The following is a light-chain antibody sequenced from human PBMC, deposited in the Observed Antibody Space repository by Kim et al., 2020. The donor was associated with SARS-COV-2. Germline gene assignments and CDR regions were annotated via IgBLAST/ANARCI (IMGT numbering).Light chain of an antibody. Sequence: VSPGERATLSCRASQSVGSNLAWYQQKPGQAPRLLIYGASTRATGIPARFSGSGSGTEFTLTISSLQSEDFAVYYCQQYNNWPATFGGGTKVDIK. CDR3: QQYNNWPAT. CDR1: QSVGSN. J-gene: IGKJ4*01. V-gene: IGKV3-15*01. CDR2: GAS.